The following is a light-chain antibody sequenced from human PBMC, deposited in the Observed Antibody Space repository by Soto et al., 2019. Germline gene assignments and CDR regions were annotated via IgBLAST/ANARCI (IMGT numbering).Light chain of an antibody. CDR1: QSISSW. CDR2: DVS. V-gene: IGKV1-5*01. J-gene: IGKJ1*01. CDR3: QQYHGFSRT. Sequence: DIQITQSPSTLSGSVGDRVTITCRASQSISSWLAWYQQKPGKAPDLLISDVSKLERGVASRVSGSGSGTEFTLTISSMQPDDLATYYCQQYHGFSRTFGQGTKVDIK.